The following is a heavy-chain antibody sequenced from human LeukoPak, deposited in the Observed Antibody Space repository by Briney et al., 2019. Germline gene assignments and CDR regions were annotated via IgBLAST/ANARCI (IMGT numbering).Heavy chain of an antibody. D-gene: IGHD3-3*01. J-gene: IGHJ4*02. Sequence: SSETLSLTCTVSGGSISSYYWSWIRQPPGKGLEWIGYIYYSGSTNYNPSLTSRVTISIDTSKNQLSLRLSSVTAADTAVYYCAREGSRDFWSGPVYYFDYWGQGTLVTVSS. CDR3: AREGSRDFWSGPVYYFDY. CDR2: IYYSGST. CDR1: GGSISSYY. V-gene: IGHV4-59*01.